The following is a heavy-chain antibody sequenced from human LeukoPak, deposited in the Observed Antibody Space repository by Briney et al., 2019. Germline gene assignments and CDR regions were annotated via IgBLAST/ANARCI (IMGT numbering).Heavy chain of an antibody. CDR1: GFTFSSYA. CDR3: AKGKPSTLWFGELSGGDAFDI. CDR2: ISGSGRST. V-gene: IGHV3-23*01. D-gene: IGHD3-10*01. J-gene: IGHJ3*02. Sequence: PGGSLRLSCAASGFTFSSYAMSWVRQAPGKGLEWVLAISGSGRSTYYADSVKGRFTISRDNSKNTLYLQMNSLRAEDTAVYYCAKGKPSTLWFGELSGGDAFDIWGQGTMVTVSS.